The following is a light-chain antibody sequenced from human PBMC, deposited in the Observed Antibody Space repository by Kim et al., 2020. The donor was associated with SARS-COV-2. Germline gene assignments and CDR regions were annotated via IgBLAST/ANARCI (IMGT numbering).Light chain of an antibody. Sequence: EIVMTQSPATLSVSPGDRATLSCRASQSVDSSLAWYQQKPGQAPRLLIYAASTRATGIPARFSGSRSGTEFTLTISSLQSEDLAVYYCQQYHDWPPFTFGQGTKLEIK. V-gene: IGKV3-15*01. CDR3: QQYHDWPPFT. CDR2: AAS. J-gene: IGKJ2*01. CDR1: QSVDSS.